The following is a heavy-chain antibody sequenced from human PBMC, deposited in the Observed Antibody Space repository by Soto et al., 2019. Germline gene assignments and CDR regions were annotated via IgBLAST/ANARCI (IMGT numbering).Heavy chain of an antibody. D-gene: IGHD3-3*01. CDR2: INVGHGNT. CDR1: GYTFPNSI. Sequence: ASVKVSCKASGYTFPNSIIHWVRQAPGQRLEWMGWINVGHGNTKQSQNFQGRLTISRDTSAATAYMDLSSLRSEDTAIYYCATRITVFGLLIPPFDPWGQGTQVTVSS. CDR3: ATRITVFGLLIPPFDP. J-gene: IGHJ5*02. V-gene: IGHV1-3*01.